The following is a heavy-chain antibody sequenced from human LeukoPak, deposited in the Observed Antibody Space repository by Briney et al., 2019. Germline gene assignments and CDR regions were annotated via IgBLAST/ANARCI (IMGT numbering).Heavy chain of an antibody. D-gene: IGHD3-10*01. J-gene: IGHJ6*03. Sequence: ASVNVSCKSSGYTFIGYYMHWVRHAPGQGLGWVGWISPNSGGRNYAQNFQARVTMTRNTSISTAYMELSGLRADDTAVYYCARTYMIRGDMDVWGEGTTVTVSS. V-gene: IGHV1-2*02. CDR3: ARTYMIRGDMDV. CDR2: ISPNSGGR. CDR1: GYTFIGYY.